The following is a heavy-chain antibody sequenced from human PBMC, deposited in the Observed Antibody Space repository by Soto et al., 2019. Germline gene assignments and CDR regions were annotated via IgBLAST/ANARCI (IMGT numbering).Heavy chain of an antibody. CDR3: ARVSPRRDMVREREFDP. Sequence: ASVKVSCKASGYTFTSYYMHWVRQAPGQGLEWMGIINPSGGSTSYAQKFQGRVTMTRDTSTSKVYMELSSLRSEDTAVYYCARVSPRRDMVREREFDPWGQGTLVPVSS. J-gene: IGHJ5*02. CDR2: INPSGGST. CDR1: GYTFTSYY. V-gene: IGHV1-46*01. D-gene: IGHD3-10*01.